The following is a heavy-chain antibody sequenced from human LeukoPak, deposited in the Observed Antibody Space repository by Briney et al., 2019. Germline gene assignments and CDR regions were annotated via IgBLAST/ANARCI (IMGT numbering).Heavy chain of an antibody. Sequence: SETLSLTCTVSGGSISSGGYYWSWIRQHPGKGLEWIGYIYYSGSTYYNPSLKSRVTISVDTSKNQFSLKLSSVTAADTAVYYCARGLTGDYYPYYYYYGMDVWGQGTTVTVSS. CDR3: ARGLTGDYYPYYYYYGMDV. J-gene: IGHJ6*02. CDR2: IYYSGST. V-gene: IGHV4-31*03. CDR1: GGSISSGGYY. D-gene: IGHD7-27*01.